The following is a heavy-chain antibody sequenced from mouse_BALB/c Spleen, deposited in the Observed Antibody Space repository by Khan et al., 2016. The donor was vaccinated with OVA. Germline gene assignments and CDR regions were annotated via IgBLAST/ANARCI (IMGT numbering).Heavy chain of an antibody. Sequence: QIQLVQSGPELKKPGETVKISCKASGYTFTNYGMNWVKQAPGKGLKWMGWINTYTGEPTSVDDFKGRFAFSLETSASTAYLQINNLRNEDTATYFCASGGYLYFDVWGAGTSGTVAS. CDR2: INTYTGEP. V-gene: IGHV9-3-1*01. CDR1: GYTFTNYG. J-gene: IGHJ1*01. CDR3: ASGGYLYFDV. D-gene: IGHD1-1*02.